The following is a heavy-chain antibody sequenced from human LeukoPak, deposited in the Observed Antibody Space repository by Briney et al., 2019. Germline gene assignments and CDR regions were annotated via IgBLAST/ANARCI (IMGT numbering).Heavy chain of an antibody. D-gene: IGHD1-26*01. J-gene: IGHJ4*02. V-gene: IGHV3-48*01. Sequence: GGSLRLSCAASGFTFSNYAMNWVRQAPGKGLEWVSYISSRSNSVYYAHSVKGRFTISRDNARNSLYLQMNSLRAEDTAVYYCARDLNNPYSGSYYSLDYWGQGTLVTVSS. CDR2: ISSRSNSV. CDR3: ARDLNNPYSGSYYSLDY. CDR1: GFTFSNYA.